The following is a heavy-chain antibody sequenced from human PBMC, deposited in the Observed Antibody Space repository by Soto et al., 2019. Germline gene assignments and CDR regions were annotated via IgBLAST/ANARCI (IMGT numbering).Heavy chain of an antibody. CDR1: GFTFDDYA. CDR2: ISWNSGSI. V-gene: IGHV3-9*01. D-gene: IGHD3-3*01. J-gene: IGHJ4*02. Sequence: GGSPRLSCAASGFTFDDYAMHWVRQAPGKGLEWVSGISWNSGSIGYADSVKGRFTISRDNAKNSLYLQMNSLRAEDTALYYCAKSYDFWSGFDYWGQGTLVTVSS. CDR3: AKSYDFWSGFDY.